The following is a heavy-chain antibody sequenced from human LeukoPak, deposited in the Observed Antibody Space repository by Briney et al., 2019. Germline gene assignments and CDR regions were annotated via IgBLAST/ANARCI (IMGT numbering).Heavy chain of an antibody. CDR1: GGSISSGGYS. V-gene: IGHV4-30-2*01. D-gene: IGHD3-22*01. J-gene: IGHJ4*02. CDR2: IYHSGST. CDR3: ARSYHDSGGYLGVLKY. Sequence: SETLSLTCAVSGGSISSGGYSWSWIRQPPGKGLEWIGYIYHSGSTYYNPSLKSRVTISVDTSKNQFSLKLSSVTAADTAGYYCARSYHDSGGYLGVLKYWGQGTLVTVSS.